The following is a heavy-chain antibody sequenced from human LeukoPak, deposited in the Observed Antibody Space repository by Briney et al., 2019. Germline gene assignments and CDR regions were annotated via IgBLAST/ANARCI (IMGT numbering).Heavy chain of an antibody. CDR2: INPSGGST. CDR1: GYAFTSYY. CDR3: ARDRSGSSPFDY. D-gene: IGHD1-26*01. J-gene: IGHJ4*02. Sequence: ASVKVSCKASGYAFTSYYMHWVRQAPGQGLEWMGIINPSGGSTSYAQKFQGRVTMTRDASTSTVYMELSSLRSDDTAIYYCARDRSGSSPFDYWGQGTLVTISS. V-gene: IGHV1-46*01.